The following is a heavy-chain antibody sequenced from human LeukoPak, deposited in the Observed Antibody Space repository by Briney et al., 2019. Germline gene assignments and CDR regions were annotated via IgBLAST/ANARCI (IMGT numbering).Heavy chain of an antibody. J-gene: IGHJ5*02. D-gene: IGHD2-21*01. CDR2: LNPDGSYT. Sequence: PGGSLRLSCAASRFTFSDYYMHWVRQAPGKGLVWVSALNPDGSYTIYADSVKGRFTVSRDNARNTLYLQMNSLRVEDTAVYSCTRGGLMSIADHWGQGTLVTVSS. V-gene: IGHV3-74*01. CDR1: RFTFSDYY. CDR3: TRGGLMSIADH.